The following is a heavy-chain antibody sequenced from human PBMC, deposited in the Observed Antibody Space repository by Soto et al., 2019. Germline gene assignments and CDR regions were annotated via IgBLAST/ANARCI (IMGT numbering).Heavy chain of an antibody. CDR1: GFTFSTYA. Sequence: EVQLLESGGGLIQPGGSLRLSCAASGFTFSTYAMSWVRQAPGKGLEWVSAISRDGYDIYYAESVKGRLTISRDNSKHMLFLQMNSLRTEDTAVYYCAHPRGYGVFDAYDIWGQGAMVTVSS. D-gene: IGHD4-17*01. J-gene: IGHJ3*02. CDR2: ISRDGYDI. V-gene: IGHV3-23*01. CDR3: AHPRGYGVFDAYDI.